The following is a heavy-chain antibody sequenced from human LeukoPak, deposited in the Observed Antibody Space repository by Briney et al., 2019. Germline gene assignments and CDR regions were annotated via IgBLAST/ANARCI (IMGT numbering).Heavy chain of an antibody. CDR1: GGSISSSSYY. CDR3: ARRDSPTYYFDY. D-gene: IGHD3-16*01. J-gene: IGHJ4*02. V-gene: IGHV4-39*01. CDR2: IYYSGST. Sequence: SSETLSLTCTVSGGSISSSSYYWGWIRQPPGKGLEWIGSIYYSGSTYYNPSLKSRVTISVDTSKNQFSLKLSSVTAADTAVYYCARRDSPTYYFDYWGQGTLVTVSS.